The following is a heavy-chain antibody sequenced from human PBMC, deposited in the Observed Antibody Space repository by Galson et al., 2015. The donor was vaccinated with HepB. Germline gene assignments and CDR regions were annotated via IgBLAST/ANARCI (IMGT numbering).Heavy chain of an antibody. CDR2: IDPIGTTT. CDR3: ARDGGYCGGDCYPFDY. D-gene: IGHD2-21*02. CDR1: GYSFTSYY. V-gene: IGHV1-46*01. Sequence: SVKVSCKASGYSFTSYYMHWVRQAPGQGLEWMGIIDPIGTTTIYAQKFQGRVTLTSDTSTSTVYMELSSLRSEDMAVYYCARDGGYCGGDCYPFDYWGQGTLVTVSS. J-gene: IGHJ4*02.